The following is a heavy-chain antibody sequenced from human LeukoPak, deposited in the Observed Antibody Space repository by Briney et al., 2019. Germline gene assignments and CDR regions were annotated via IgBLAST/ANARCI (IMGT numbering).Heavy chain of an antibody. Sequence: SVKVSYKASGGTFSSHVISWVRQAPGQGLEWMGKIIPILGMAHYAQKFQGRVTITTDESTSTAYMELSSLRSEDTAVYYCARAPYSSSWSGGFDYWGQGTLVTVSS. CDR3: ARAPYSSSWSGGFDY. CDR1: GGTFSSHV. J-gene: IGHJ4*02. V-gene: IGHV1-69*04. CDR2: IIPILGMA. D-gene: IGHD6-13*01.